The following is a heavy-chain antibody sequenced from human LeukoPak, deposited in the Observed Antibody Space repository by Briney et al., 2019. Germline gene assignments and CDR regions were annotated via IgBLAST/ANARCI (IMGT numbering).Heavy chain of an antibody. CDR2: ISGSGGST. CDR3: AKDRPIVVVPAAMGS. D-gene: IGHD2-2*01. CDR1: GFTFSSYA. V-gene: IGHV3-23*01. Sequence: SGGSLRLSCEASGFTFSSYAMSWVRQAPGKGLEWVSAISGSGGSTYYADSVKGRFTISRDNSKNTLYLQMNSLRAEDTAVYYCAKDRPIVVVPAAMGSWGQGTLVTVSS. J-gene: IGHJ5*02.